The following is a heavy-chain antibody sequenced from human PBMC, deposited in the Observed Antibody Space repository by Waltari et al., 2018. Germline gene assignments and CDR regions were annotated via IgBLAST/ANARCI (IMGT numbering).Heavy chain of an antibody. J-gene: IGHJ4*02. CDR3: ARVGGWNYDY. Sequence: EVQLVESGGGLVQPGGSLSLSCAASGFTFSRYAMHWGRQAPGKGLEYVSAISSNGGSTYYANSVKGRFTISRDNSKNTLYLQMGSLRAEDMAVYYCARVGGWNYDYWGQGTLVTVSS. CDR2: ISSNGGST. CDR1: GFTFSRYA. V-gene: IGHV3-64*01. D-gene: IGHD1-7*01.